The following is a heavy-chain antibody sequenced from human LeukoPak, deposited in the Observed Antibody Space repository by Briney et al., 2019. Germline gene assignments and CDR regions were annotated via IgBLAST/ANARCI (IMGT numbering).Heavy chain of an antibody. V-gene: IGHV3-30-3*01. J-gene: IGHJ4*02. D-gene: IGHD6-13*01. CDR3: ASALAGSFDY. CDR1: GFTFSSYA. Sequence: GRSLRLSCAASGFTFSSYAMHWVRQAPGKGLEWVAVISYDGSNKYYADSVKGRFTISRDNSKNTLYLQMNSLRAEDTAVYYCASALAGSFDYWGQGTLVTVSS. CDR2: ISYDGSNK.